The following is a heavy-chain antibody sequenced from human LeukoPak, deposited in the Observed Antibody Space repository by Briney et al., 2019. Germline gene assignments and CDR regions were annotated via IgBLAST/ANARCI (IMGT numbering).Heavy chain of an antibody. V-gene: IGHV4-38-2*02. Sequence: SETLSLTCTVPGDSIISGYYWGWIRQPPGKGLEWIGYIYHSGSTYYNPSLKSRVTISVHMSKNQFSLKLSSVTAADTAVYYCARAFGCSRISCRSGVLDYWGQGTLVTVSS. D-gene: IGHD2-2*01. CDR1: GDSIISGYY. CDR2: IYHSGST. J-gene: IGHJ4*02. CDR3: ARAFGCSRISCRSGVLDY.